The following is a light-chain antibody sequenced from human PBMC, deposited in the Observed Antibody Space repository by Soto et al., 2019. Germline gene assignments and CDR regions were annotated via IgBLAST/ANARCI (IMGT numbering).Light chain of an antibody. V-gene: IGKV3-11*01. J-gene: IGKJ5*01. CDR3: QQGGT. CDR1: QSVNSY. Sequence: EIVLTQSPATLSLSPGERATLSCRASQSVNSYLAWYQQKPGQAPRLLIYDASNRATGIPARFSGSGSGTDFSLTISSLEPKDFAVYYCQQGGTFGQGTRLEIK. CDR2: DAS.